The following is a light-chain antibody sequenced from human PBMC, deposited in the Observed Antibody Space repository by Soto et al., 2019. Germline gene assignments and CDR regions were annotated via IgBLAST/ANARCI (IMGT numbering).Light chain of an antibody. CDR3: QQSSDWPST. CDR2: DAS. Sequence: EIVLTQSPSTLSLSPGERATVSCRASQSVRSYLAWYQQKPGQAPRLLIYDASNRAPGIPARFSGSGSGTDFTLTISSLQPEDFAVSYCQQSSDWPSTFGGGTKVQIK. CDR1: QSVRSY. J-gene: IGKJ4*01. V-gene: IGKV3-11*01.